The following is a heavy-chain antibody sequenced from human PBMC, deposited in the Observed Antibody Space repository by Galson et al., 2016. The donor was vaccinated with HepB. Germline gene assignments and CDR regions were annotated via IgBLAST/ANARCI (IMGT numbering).Heavy chain of an antibody. CDR3: ARGGDYYDSSGYPHDAFDI. CDR1: GGAINSAYH. J-gene: IGHJ3*02. D-gene: IGHD3-22*01. CDR2: IHYSGST. Sequence: TLSLTCSVSGGAINSAYHWSWIRQHPGKGLEWIGYIHYSGSTYSNPSLKSRVTISVDTSKNQFSLKLSSVTAADTAVYFCARGGDYYDSSGYPHDAFDIWGQGTMVT. V-gene: IGHV4-31*03.